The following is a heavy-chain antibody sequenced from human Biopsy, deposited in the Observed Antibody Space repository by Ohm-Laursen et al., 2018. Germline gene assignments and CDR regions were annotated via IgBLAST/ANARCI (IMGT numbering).Heavy chain of an antibody. Sequence: SVKVSCKAFGYTFITYYVNWVRQAPGQGLEWMGGFIPMFNTGKDAQNFQGRVTMTADKSTNTVYMELTSLRSDDTAMYYCARSMLGASTGDDAFDVWGQGTFVIVSS. V-gene: IGHV1-69*06. CDR3: ARSMLGASTGDDAFDV. CDR1: GYTFITYY. J-gene: IGHJ3*01. CDR2: FIPMFNTG. D-gene: IGHD1-26*01.